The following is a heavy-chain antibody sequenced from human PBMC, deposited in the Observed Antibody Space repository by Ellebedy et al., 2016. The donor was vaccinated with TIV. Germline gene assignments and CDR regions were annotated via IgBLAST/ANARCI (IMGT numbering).Heavy chain of an antibody. Sequence: GESLKISCAASGFTFRNYAMYWVRQAPGKGLEWVAGISYDGSNKYYADSVKGRFTISRDDSKNTLYLQMNSLRAEDTAVYYCARDVGSSWAHYYSYYGMDVWGQGTMVIVSS. J-gene: IGHJ6*02. CDR2: ISYDGSNK. D-gene: IGHD6-13*01. CDR1: GFTFRNYA. V-gene: IGHV3-30*01. CDR3: ARDVGSSWAHYYSYYGMDV.